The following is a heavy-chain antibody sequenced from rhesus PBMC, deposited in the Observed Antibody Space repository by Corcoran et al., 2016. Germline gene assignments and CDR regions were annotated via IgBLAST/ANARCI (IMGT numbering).Heavy chain of an antibody. CDR3: ARETVTHYFDY. Sequence: QVQLQESGPGLVKPSETLSLTCAVSGYSISSGYGWSWIRQPPGKGLEWIGYIGGRSGSTNDNPSRKRRVTISKDTSKNQCSRKLSSVTAADTAVYYCARETVTHYFDYWGQGVLVTVSS. CDR1: GYSISSGYG. J-gene: IGHJ4*01. V-gene: IGHV4-127*01. D-gene: IGHD4-23*01. CDR2: IGGRSGST.